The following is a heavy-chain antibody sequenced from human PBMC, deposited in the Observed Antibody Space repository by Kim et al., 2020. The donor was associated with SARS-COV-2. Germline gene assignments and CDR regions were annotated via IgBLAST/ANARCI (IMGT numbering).Heavy chain of an antibody. D-gene: IGHD2-2*01. CDR1: GYTFTSYG. CDR3: ARDSWPYCSSTSCIRHFDY. V-gene: IGHV1-18*01. Sequence: ASVKVSCKASGYTFTSYGISWVRQARGQGLEWMGWISPYNGNTNYAQKFQGRVTMTTDTSTSTAYMELRTLRSDDTAVYYCARDSWPYCSSTSCIRHFDYRGQGTLVTGSS. CDR2: ISPYNGNT. J-gene: IGHJ4*02.